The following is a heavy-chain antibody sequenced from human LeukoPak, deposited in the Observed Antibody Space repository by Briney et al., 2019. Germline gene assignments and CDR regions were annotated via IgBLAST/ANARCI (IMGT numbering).Heavy chain of an antibody. CDR3: AKDLLSVAGTGSATDY. V-gene: IGHV3-23*01. CDR1: GFTFSSYA. D-gene: IGHD6-19*01. CDR2: ISGSGGST. Sequence: PGGSLRLSCAASGFTFSSYAMGWVRQAPGKGLEWVSAISGSGGSTYYADSVKGRFTISRDNSKNTLYLQMNSLRAEDTAVYYCAKDLLSVAGTGSATDYWGQGTLVTVSS. J-gene: IGHJ4*02.